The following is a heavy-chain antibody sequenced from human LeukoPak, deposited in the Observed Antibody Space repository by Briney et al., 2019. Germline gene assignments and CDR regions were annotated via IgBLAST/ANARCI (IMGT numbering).Heavy chain of an antibody. CDR2: TYYRSKWYN. CDR1: GYSVSSNTTA. Sequence: SQTLSLTCAISGYSVSSNTTAWNWIRQSPSRGLEWLGRTYYRSKWYNDYAVSVKTRITINPDTTKNQFSLQLNSVTPEDTSVDYCAGEAIAVAGEGIDYWGQGTLVTVSS. V-gene: IGHV6-1*01. D-gene: IGHD6-19*01. J-gene: IGHJ4*02. CDR3: AGEAIAVAGEGIDY.